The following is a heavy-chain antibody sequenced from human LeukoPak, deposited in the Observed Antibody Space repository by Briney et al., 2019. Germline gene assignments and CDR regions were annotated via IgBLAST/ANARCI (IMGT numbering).Heavy chain of an antibody. V-gene: IGHV1-69*05. Sequence: SVKVSCNASGYTFTDYYMQWVREAPGQGLEWMERIIPIFGTANYAQKFQGRVTITTDESTSTAYMELSSLRSEDMAVYYCARVPPNDFWSGLYWFDPWGQGTLVTVSS. CDR1: GYTFTDYY. J-gene: IGHJ5*02. CDR3: ARVPPNDFWSGLYWFDP. CDR2: IIPIFGTA. D-gene: IGHD3-3*01.